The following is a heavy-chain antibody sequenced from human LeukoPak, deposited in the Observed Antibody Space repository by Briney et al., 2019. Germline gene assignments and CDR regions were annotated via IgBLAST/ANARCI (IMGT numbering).Heavy chain of an antibody. V-gene: IGHV4-39*01. CDR3: ARFESAITMVRGVRDAFDI. CDR2: IYYSGST. Sequence: SETLSLTCTVSGASISSSSYYWGWIRQPPGKGLEWIGSIYYSGSTYYNPSLKSRVTISVDTSKNQFSLKLSSVTAADTAVYYCARFESAITMVRGVRDAFDIWGQGTMVTVSS. D-gene: IGHD3-10*01. J-gene: IGHJ3*02. CDR1: GASISSSSYY.